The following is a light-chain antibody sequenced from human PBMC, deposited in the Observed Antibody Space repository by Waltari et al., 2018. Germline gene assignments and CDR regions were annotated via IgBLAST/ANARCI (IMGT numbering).Light chain of an antibody. CDR2: YAS. CDR1: QSVGNF. CDR3: QQRSTWFT. Sequence: EIVLTQSPATLSLSPGERATLSCRASQSVGNFLAWYQQRPGQAPRLLIYYASNRVTGIPVRFSGSGSGTDFILTISSLEPEDFAVYDCQQRSTWFTVGGGTKVEIK. J-gene: IGKJ4*01. V-gene: IGKV3-11*01.